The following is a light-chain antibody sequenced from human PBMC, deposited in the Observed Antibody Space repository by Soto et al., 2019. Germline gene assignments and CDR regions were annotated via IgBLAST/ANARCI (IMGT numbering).Light chain of an antibody. CDR2: KAS. V-gene: IGKV1-5*03. CDR3: QQYNSYPWT. CDR1: QSISTW. J-gene: IGKJ1*01. Sequence: DIQMTQSPSTLSASAGDRVTITCRASQSISTWLAWYHQKPGKAPKLLISKASSLESGVPSRFSGSGSGTELTHTFSSLQPAECATYDCQQYNSYPWTFGQGAKVEIK.